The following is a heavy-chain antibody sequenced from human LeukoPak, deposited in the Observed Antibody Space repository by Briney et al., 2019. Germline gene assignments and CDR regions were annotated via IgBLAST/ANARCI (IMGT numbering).Heavy chain of an antibody. D-gene: IGHD3-10*01. CDR3: ARDPPVRGVTY. V-gene: IGHV4-38-2*02. CDR2: IYHSGST. Sequence: KPSETLSLTCTVSGYSISSGYYWGWIRQPPGKGLEWIGSIYHSGSTYYNPSLKSRVTISVDTSKNQFSLKLSSVTAADTAVYYCARDPPVRGVTYWGQGILVTVSS. J-gene: IGHJ4*02. CDR1: GYSISSGYY.